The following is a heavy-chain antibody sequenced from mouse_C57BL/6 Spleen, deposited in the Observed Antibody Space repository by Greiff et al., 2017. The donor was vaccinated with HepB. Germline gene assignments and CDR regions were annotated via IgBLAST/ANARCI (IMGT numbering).Heavy chain of an antibody. V-gene: IGHV5-4*03. Sequence: EVKLMESGGGLVKPGGSLKLSCAASGFTFSSYAMSWVRQTPEKRLEWVATISDGGSYTYYPDNVKGRFTISRDNAKNNLYLQMSHLKSEDTAMYYCARNAQATRGLGYWGQGTTLTVSS. J-gene: IGHJ2*01. CDR3: ARNAQATRGLGY. CDR2: ISDGGSYT. D-gene: IGHD3-2*02. CDR1: GFTFSSYA.